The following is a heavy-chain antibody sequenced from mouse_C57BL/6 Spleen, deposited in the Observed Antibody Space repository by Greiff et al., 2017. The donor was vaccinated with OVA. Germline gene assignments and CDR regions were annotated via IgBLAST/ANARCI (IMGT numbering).Heavy chain of an antibody. CDR2: INPSSGYS. CDR1: GYTFTSYT. CDR3: AREGLTTVVATRGYFDY. V-gene: IGHV1-4*01. Sequence: VKLQESGAELARPGASVKMSCTASGYTFTSYTMHWVQQRPGQGLEWIGYINPSSGYSKYNQKFKDKATLTADKSSSTAYMQRSSLTSEDSAVYYCAREGLTTVVATRGYFDYWGQGTTLTVSS. J-gene: IGHJ2*01. D-gene: IGHD1-1*01.